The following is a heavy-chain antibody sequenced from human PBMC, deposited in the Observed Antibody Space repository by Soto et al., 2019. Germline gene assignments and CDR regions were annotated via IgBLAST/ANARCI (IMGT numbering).Heavy chain of an antibody. Sequence: ASETLSLTCTVSVGSVNSGSYYWSWIRQPPGKGLEWIGSFYHSGSTYYNSSLKSRVTLSVDTSQNQFSLKLSSVTAADTAVYYCAREGQTYFYDRSGYYYGGGFGYWGQGTLVTVSS. CDR2: FYHSGST. J-gene: IGHJ4*02. V-gene: IGHV4-39*07. D-gene: IGHD3-22*01. CDR1: VGSVNSGSYY. CDR3: AREGQTYFYDRSGYYYGGGFGY.